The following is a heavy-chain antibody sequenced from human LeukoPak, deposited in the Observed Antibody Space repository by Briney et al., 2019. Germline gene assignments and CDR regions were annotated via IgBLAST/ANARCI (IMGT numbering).Heavy chain of an antibody. V-gene: IGHV1-58*01. CDR3: VADCYGDCTD. D-gene: IGHD4-17*01. CDR1: GFIFSSSA. CDR2: IVVGSGNT. Sequence: SVKVSCKASGFIFSSSAVQWVRQARGQRLEWIGWIVVGSGNTNYAQNFQERVTITRDMSTSTAYMELSSLRSEDTAVYYCVADCYGDCTDWGQGTLVTVSS. J-gene: IGHJ4*02.